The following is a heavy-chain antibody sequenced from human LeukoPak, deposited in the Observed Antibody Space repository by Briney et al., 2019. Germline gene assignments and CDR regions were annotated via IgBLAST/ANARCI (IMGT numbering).Heavy chain of an antibody. J-gene: IGHJ1*01. CDR2: IIPIFGTA. CDR3: ARTKEPLAEYFQH. V-gene: IGHV1-69*05. Sequence: SVKVSCKASGGTFSSYAISRVQQAPGQGLEWMGRIIPIFGTANYAQKFQGRVTITTDECTSTAYVELSSLRSEDTAVYYCARTKEPLAEYFQHWGQGTLVTVSS. CDR1: GGTFSSYA. D-gene: IGHD1-26*01.